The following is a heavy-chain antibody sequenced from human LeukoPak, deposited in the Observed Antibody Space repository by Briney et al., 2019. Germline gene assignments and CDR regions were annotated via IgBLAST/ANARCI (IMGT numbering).Heavy chain of an antibody. Sequence: SETLSLTCTVSGGSLSSYYWSWIRQPPGKGLEWIGYIYYSGSTNYNPSLKSRVTISVDTSKNQFSLKLSSVTAADTAVYYCVTDYYGDSDDAFDIWGQGTMVTVSS. D-gene: IGHD4-17*01. J-gene: IGHJ3*02. CDR1: GGSLSSYY. CDR2: IYYSGST. V-gene: IGHV4-59*01. CDR3: VTDYYGDSDDAFDI.